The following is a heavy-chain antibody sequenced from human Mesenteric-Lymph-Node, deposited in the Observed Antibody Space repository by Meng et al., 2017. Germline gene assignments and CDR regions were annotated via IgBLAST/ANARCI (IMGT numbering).Heavy chain of an antibody. CDR1: GGSFSGYY. D-gene: IGHD3-22*01. Sequence: SETLSLTCAVYGGSFSGYYWSWIRQPPGKGLEWIGEINHSGSTNYTPSLKSRVTISVDTSKNQFSLKLSSVTAADTAVYYCAVGVYDSSGYSDYWGQGTLVTVSS. CDR2: INHSGST. CDR3: AVGVYDSSGYSDY. V-gene: IGHV4-34*01. J-gene: IGHJ4*02.